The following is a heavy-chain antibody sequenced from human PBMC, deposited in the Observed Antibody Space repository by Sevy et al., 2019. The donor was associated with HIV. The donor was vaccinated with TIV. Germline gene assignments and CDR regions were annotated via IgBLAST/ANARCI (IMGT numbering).Heavy chain of an antibody. CDR3: ARSNPDGYNYSYYYGMDV. D-gene: IGHD5-12*01. CDR1: GDTLGNYA. CDR2: IIPVFGSA. Sequence: ASVKVSCKASGDTLGNYAIAWVRQAPGQGLEWVGGIIPVFGSANSAQKFQDRVTITADVSTSTAYMELRRLRSEDTAVYYCARSNPDGYNYSYYYGMDVWGQGTTVTVSS. J-gene: IGHJ6*02. V-gene: IGHV1-69*13.